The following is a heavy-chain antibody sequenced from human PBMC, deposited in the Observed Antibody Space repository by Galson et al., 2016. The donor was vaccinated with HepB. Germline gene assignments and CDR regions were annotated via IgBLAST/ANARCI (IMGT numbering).Heavy chain of an antibody. J-gene: IGHJ6*02. D-gene: IGHD3-10*01. CDR1: GVSNKSNNYY. Sequence: TLSLTCTVSGVSNKSNNYYWSWIRQHPETGLEWIGYIYHSGRAYYNPSLESRLSISVDSSKEQFSLKLTSVTAADTAVYYCARFRRWVGGLDGLDVWGPGTTVIVSS. CDR2: IYHSGRA. CDR3: ARFRRWVGGLDGLDV. V-gene: IGHV4-31*03.